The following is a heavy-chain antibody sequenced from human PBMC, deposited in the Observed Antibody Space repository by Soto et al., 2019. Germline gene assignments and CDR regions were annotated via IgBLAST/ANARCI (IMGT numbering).Heavy chain of an antibody. V-gene: IGHV4-59*01. Sequence: PSETLSLTCTVSGGSISSYYWSWIRQPPGKGLEWIGYIYYSGSTNYNPSLKSRVTISVDTSKNQFSLKLSSVTAADTAVYYCARGVRGGYHYYGMDVWGQGTTVTVSS. D-gene: IGHD3-22*01. J-gene: IGHJ6*02. CDR3: ARGVRGGYHYYGMDV. CDR1: GGSISSYY. CDR2: IYYSGST.